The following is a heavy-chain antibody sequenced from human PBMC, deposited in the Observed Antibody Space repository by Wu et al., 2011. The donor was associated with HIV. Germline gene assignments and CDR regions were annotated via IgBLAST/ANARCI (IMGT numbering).Heavy chain of an antibody. D-gene: IGHD6-19*01. CDR2: IIPFFGTA. Sequence: QVQLVQSGAEVKKPGASVKVSCKASGYTFSTYGISWVRQAPGQGLEWMGGIIPFFGTANYAQKFQGRVTMTTDTSTSTAYMELRSLRSDDTAVYYCARDDSSGWPEGFDYWGQGTLVTVSS. V-gene: IGHV1-18*01. CDR3: ARDDSSGWPEGFDY. CDR1: GYTFSTYG. J-gene: IGHJ4*02.